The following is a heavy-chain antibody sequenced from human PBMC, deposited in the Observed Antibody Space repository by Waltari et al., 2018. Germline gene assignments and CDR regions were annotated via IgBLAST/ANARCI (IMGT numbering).Heavy chain of an antibody. V-gene: IGHV3-7*01. D-gene: IGHD6-13*01. Sequence: EVQLVESGGGWVQPGGSLRLSCAAAGFTFSHNWMTWVRQAPGKGLEWVANINQDGSEKYSVESVKGRFTISRDNAKNSLYLQLNSLRADDTAVYYCTRGGDDSSWYWRNWGQGTLVTVSS. CDR2: INQDGSEK. CDR3: TRGGDDSSWYWRN. CDR1: GFTFSHNW. J-gene: IGHJ4*02.